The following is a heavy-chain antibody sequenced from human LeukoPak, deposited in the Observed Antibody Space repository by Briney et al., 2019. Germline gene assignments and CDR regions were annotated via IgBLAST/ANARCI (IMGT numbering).Heavy chain of an antibody. CDR2: IYWDNDK. D-gene: IGHD3-16*01. CDR3: AHIMITYWGVSREDAFDS. Sequence: SGPTLVNPTQTLALTCTFSGFSLTPRGVGVGWIRQPSGKALEWLAIIYWDNDKHYSSSLQSRLSITKDTSKNQVVLTMTNMDPVDTATYYCAHIMITYWGVSREDAFDSWGQGTMVTVSS. V-gene: IGHV2-5*02. CDR1: GFSLTPRGVG. J-gene: IGHJ3*02.